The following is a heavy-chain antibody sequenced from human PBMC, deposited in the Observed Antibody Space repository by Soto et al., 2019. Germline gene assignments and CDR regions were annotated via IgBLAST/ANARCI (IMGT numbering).Heavy chain of an antibody. CDR1: GFNVGAFA. Sequence: EVQLLESGGDLVQPGWSLRLSCAASGFNVGAFAVNWVRQAPGKGLEWVSGISVSDAFIYYAESVRGRSSISRDASENILYLQMNSLRVDDTALYYCTRETVAGITGLDYWGPGTLVTVSS. CDR2: ISVSDAFI. J-gene: IGHJ4*02. D-gene: IGHD1-20*01. CDR3: TRETVAGITGLDY. V-gene: IGHV3-23*01.